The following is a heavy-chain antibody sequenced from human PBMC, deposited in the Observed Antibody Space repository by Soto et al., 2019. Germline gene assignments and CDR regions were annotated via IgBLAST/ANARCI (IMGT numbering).Heavy chain of an antibody. D-gene: IGHD5-12*01. Sequence: SETLSLTCTVSGGSISSGGYYWSWIRQHPGKGLEWIGYIYYSGSTYYNPSLESRVTISVDTSKNQFSLKLSSVTAADTAVYYCAREVATIRGFDYWGQGTLVTVSS. CDR2: IYYSGST. CDR3: AREVATIRGFDY. J-gene: IGHJ4*02. CDR1: GGSISSGGYY. V-gene: IGHV4-31*03.